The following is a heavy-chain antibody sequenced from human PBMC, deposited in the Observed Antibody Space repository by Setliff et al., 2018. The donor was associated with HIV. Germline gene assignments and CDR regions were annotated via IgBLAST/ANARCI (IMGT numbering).Heavy chain of an antibody. D-gene: IGHD3-22*01. CDR1: GGSISSDDYY. CDR2: VHSTGTT. Sequence: PSETLSLTCTVSGGSISSDDYYWNWIRQPPGKGLEWIGRVHSTGTTIYNPSLKSRVTMSVDTSKNQLSLKLRSVTAADTAVYYCARARITMTGGRLEPYAFDWWGQGTKVTVSS. CDR3: ARARITMTGGRLEPYAFDW. V-gene: IGHV4-61*08. J-gene: IGHJ3*01.